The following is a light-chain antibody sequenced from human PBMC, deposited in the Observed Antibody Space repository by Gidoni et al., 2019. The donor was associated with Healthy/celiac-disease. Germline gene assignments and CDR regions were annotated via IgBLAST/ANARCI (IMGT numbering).Light chain of an antibody. CDR3: SSYTSSSNWV. CDR2: DVS. J-gene: IGLJ3*02. Sequence: QSALTQPASVSGSPGQSITISCTGTSSDVGGYNYVSWYQQHPGKAPTLMIYDVSNRPSGVSNRFSGSKSGNTASLTISGLQAEDEADYYCSSYTSSSNWVFGGGTKLTVL. V-gene: IGLV2-14*03. CDR1: SSDVGGYNY.